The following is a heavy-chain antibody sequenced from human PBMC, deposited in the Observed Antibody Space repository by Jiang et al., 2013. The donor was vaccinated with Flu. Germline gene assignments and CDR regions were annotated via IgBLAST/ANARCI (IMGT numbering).Heavy chain of an antibody. V-gene: IGHV3-48*03. J-gene: IGHJ4*02. Sequence: STIYYADSVKGRFTISRDNAKNSLYLQMNSLRAEDTAVYYCASEYSSSWFPRGGFDYWGQGTLVTVSS. CDR2: STI. CDR3: ASEYSSSWFPRGGFDY. D-gene: IGHD6-13*01.